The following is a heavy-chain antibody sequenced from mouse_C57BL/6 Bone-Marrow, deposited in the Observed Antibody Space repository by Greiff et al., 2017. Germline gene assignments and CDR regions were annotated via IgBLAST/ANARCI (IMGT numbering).Heavy chain of an antibody. CDR3: ASSTVVAPMDY. Sequence: EVQLQQSGGGLVKPGGSLKLSCAASGFTFSSYAMSWVRQTPEKRLEWVATISAGGSYTYYPDNVKGRFTISRDNAKNNLYLQMSHLKSEDTAMYYCASSTVVAPMDYWGQGTSVTVSS. D-gene: IGHD1-1*01. J-gene: IGHJ4*01. CDR2: ISAGGSYT. V-gene: IGHV5-4*01. CDR1: GFTFSSYA.